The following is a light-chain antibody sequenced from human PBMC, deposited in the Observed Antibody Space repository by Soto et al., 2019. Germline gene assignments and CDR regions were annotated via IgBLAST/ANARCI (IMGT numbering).Light chain of an antibody. V-gene: IGLV2-14*01. CDR2: DVS. CDR3: SSYTSSNTLV. J-gene: IGLJ3*02. Sequence: QSVLTQPASVSGSPGQSITISCTGTSSDVGGYNYVSWYQQHPGKAPKLMIYDVSNRPSGVSNRLSGSKSGNTVSLTISGLQAEDEADYYCSSYTSSNTLVFGGGTKVTVL. CDR1: SSDVGGYNY.